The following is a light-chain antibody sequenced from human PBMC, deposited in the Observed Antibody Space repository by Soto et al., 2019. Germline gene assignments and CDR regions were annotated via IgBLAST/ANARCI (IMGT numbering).Light chain of an antibody. J-gene: IGKJ5*01. CDR3: QQYAESPIT. CDR2: DAS. Sequence: EFVLTQSPGTLSLSPGERATLSCRASQTVRNNYLAWYQQKPGQAPRLLIYDASSRATGIPDRFSGGGSGTDFTLTISRLEPEDFAVYYCQQYAESPITFGQGTRLEIK. CDR1: QTVRNNY. V-gene: IGKV3-20*01.